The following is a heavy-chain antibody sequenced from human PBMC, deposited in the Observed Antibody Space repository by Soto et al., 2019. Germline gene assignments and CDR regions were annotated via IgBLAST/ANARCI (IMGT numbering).Heavy chain of an antibody. J-gene: IGHJ4*02. Sequence: QVQLVESGGGLVKPGGSLRLSCVASGFTFSDSYMSWVRQAPGKGLEWVSYISSTSSFTDYAESVKGRFIISRDNAKNSLCLQLNSLRAEDTARYYYARRDGYNCFDFWGQGTRVSVSS. CDR1: GFTFSDSY. CDR2: ISSTSSFT. CDR3: ARRDGYNCFDF. D-gene: IGHD5-12*01. V-gene: IGHV3-11*06.